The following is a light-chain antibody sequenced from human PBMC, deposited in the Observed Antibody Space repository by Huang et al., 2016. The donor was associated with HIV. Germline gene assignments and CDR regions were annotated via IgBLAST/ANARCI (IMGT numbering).Light chain of an antibody. CDR2: NAS. Sequence: EVVLTQSPATLSLSPGETATLSCRATQSLNSYLAWYQQKPGQAPRLLIYNASNRAAGIPARFSGSGSGTDFNLTISSRKPEDFAIYYCQQRSKSLTFGGGTMVEIK. CDR1: QSLNSY. V-gene: IGKV3-11*01. J-gene: IGKJ4*01. CDR3: QQRSKSLT.